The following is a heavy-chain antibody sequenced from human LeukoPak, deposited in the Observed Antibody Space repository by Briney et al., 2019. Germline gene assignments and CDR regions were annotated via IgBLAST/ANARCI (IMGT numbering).Heavy chain of an antibody. V-gene: IGHV4-34*01. CDR3: AGYQPDGAFDI. J-gene: IGHJ3*02. CDR2: INHSGGT. CDR1: GGSFSGYY. Sequence: SETLSLTCAVYGGSFSGYYWNWIRQPPGKGLEWIGEINHSGGTNYNPSLKSRVTTSVDTSKNQFSLKLSSVTAADTAVYYCAGYQPDGAFDIWGQGTMVTVSS.